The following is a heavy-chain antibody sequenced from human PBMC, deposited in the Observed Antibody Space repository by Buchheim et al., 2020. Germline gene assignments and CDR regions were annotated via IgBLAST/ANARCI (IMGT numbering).Heavy chain of an antibody. Sequence: QVQLVQSGAEVKKPGSSVKVSCKASGGTFSSYAISWVRQAPGQGLEWMGGIIPIFGTANYAQKFQGRVTITADKSTSTAYMELSSLRSEDTTVYYCARDHPDIRVVPAAPTSNWFDPWGQGTL. V-gene: IGHV1-69*06. CDR2: IIPIFGTA. D-gene: IGHD2-2*01. CDR3: ARDHPDIRVVPAAPTSNWFDP. J-gene: IGHJ5*02. CDR1: GGTFSSYA.